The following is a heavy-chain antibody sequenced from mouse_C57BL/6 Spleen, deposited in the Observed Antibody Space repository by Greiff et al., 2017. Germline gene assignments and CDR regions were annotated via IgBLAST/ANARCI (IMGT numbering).Heavy chain of an antibody. V-gene: IGHV5-16*01. D-gene: IGHD1-1*01. J-gene: IGHJ2*01. CDR2: INYDGSST. CDR3: ARATTVVGRDYFDY. Sequence: EVMLVESEGGLVQPGSSMKLSCTASGFTFSDYYMAWVRQVPEKGLEWVANINYDGSSTYYLDSLKSRFIISRDNANNILYLQMSSLKSEDTATYYCARATTVVGRDYFDYWGQGTTLTVSS. CDR1: GFTFSDYY.